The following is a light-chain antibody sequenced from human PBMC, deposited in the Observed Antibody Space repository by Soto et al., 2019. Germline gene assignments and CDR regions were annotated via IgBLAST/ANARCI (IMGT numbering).Light chain of an antibody. V-gene: IGLV2-8*01. CDR3: SSYAGSNIHYV. J-gene: IGLJ1*01. Sequence: QSALTQPPSASGSPGQSVTISCTGTSSDVGGYDYVSWYQQHPGKAPKLMIYEVSKRPSGVPERFSGSKSGNTASLTVSGLQAEDEADYYCSSYAGSNIHYVFGTGTQLTVL. CDR1: SSDVGGYDY. CDR2: EVS.